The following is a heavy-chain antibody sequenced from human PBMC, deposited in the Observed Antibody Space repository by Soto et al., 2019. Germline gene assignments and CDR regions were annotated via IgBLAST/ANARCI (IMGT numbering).Heavy chain of an antibody. CDR1: GGSISSSNYF. Sequence: SETLSLTCTVSGGSISSSNYFWGWIRQPPGKGLEWIGSMYYSGSTYYNPSLKSRVTISVDTSKNQVSLQLNSVTPDDTAVYYCARLIGNSWLDSWGQGTLVTVSS. CDR2: MYYSGST. V-gene: IGHV4-39*01. CDR3: ARLIGNSWLDS. J-gene: IGHJ5*01.